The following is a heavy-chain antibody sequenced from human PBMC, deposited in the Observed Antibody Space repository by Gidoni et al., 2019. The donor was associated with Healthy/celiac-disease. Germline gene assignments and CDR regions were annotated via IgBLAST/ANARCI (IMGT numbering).Heavy chain of an antibody. CDR3: ASPAYYGDYGTEAFDI. CDR2: ISPGDSDT. D-gene: IGHD4-17*01. Sequence: EGQLVQSGAEVKKPGESLKISCKGSGYSFPSTWIGWVRQMTGKGLEWMGIISPGDSDTRYSPSFQGQVTISADKSISTAYLQWSSLKASDTAMYYCASPAYYGDYGTEAFDIWGQGTMVTVSS. V-gene: IGHV5-51*03. CDR1: GYSFPSTW. J-gene: IGHJ3*02.